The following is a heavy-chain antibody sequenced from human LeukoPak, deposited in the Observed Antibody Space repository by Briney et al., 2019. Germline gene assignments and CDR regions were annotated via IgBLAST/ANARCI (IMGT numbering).Heavy chain of an antibody. J-gene: IGHJ4*02. CDR1: GGSISSGSYY. Sequence: SQTLSLTCAVSGGSISSGSYYWSWIRQPAGKGLEWTGRIYTSGSTNYNPSLKSRVTISVDTSKNQFSLKLSSVTAADTAVYYCAREAASIAVAGTDLHGGKDYWGQGTLVTVSS. CDR2: IYTSGST. V-gene: IGHV4-61*02. D-gene: IGHD6-19*01. CDR3: AREAASIAVAGTDLHGGKDY.